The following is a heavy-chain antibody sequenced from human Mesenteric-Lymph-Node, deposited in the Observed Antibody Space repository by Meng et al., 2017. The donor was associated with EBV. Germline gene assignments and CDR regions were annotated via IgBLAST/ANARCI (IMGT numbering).Heavy chain of an antibody. V-gene: IGHV2-5*02. CDR1: GFSLSTNGVA. D-gene: IGHD1-26*01. CDR2: IYWDDDK. Sequence: QITLKESGPTLVKPTQTLTLTCTFSGFSLSTNGVAVGWIRQPPGKGLEWLALIYWDDDKRYSPSLKSRLTITKDTSKNQVVLSMTNMDPVDTGTYSCAHSDVGIIPFDSWGQGTLVTVSS. J-gene: IGHJ4*02. CDR3: AHSDVGIIPFDS.